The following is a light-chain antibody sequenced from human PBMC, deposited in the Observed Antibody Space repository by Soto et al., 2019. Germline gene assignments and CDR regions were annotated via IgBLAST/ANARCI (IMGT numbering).Light chain of an antibody. V-gene: IGKV1-33*01. CDR2: DAS. Sequence: DIQMTQSPSSLSASVGDRVTITCQASQDINNYLNWYQQKPGKAPKLLIYDASNLETGVPSRFSGSGSGTDFTFTISSLQPEDIATYYCQQYDTFPITFGQGTRLEIK. CDR1: QDINNY. CDR3: QQYDTFPIT. J-gene: IGKJ5*01.